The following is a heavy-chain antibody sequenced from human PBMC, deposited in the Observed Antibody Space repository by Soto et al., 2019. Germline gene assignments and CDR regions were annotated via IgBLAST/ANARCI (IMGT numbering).Heavy chain of an antibody. CDR3: ARVVAAYNWFDP. CDR2: IYYSGST. J-gene: IGHJ5*02. V-gene: IGHV4-30-4*01. Sequence: SETLSLTCTVSGGSISSGDYYWSWIRQPPGKGLEWIGYIYYSGSTYYNPSLKSRVTISVDTSKNQFSLKLSSVTAADTAVYYCARVVAAYNWFDPWGQGTLVTAPQ. CDR1: GGSISSGDYY. D-gene: IGHD2-15*01.